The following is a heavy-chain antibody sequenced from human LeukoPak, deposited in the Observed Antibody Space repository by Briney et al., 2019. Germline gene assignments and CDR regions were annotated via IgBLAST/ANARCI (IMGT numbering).Heavy chain of an antibody. CDR2: INHSGST. V-gene: IGHV4-34*01. J-gene: IGHJ4*02. CDR1: GGSFSGYY. D-gene: IGHD3-3*01. Sequence: SETLSLTCAVYGGSFSGYYWSWIRQPPGKGLGWIGEINHSGSTNYNPSLKSRVTISVDTSKNQFSLKLSSVTAADTAVYYCARDPPMGGVVPWGQGTLVTVSS. CDR3: ARDPPMGGVVP.